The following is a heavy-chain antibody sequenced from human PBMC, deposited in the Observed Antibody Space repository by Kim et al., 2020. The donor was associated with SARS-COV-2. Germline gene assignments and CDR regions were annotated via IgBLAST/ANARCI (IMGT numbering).Heavy chain of an antibody. CDR2: IYYSGST. J-gene: IGHJ6*03. CDR3: ARTLYSSSWPNYYYYYYMDV. V-gene: IGHV4-59*08. CDR1: GGSISSYY. Sequence: SETLSLTCTVSGGSISSYYWSWIRQPPGKGLEWIGYIYYSGSTNYNPSLKSRVTISVDTSKNQFSLKLSSVTAADTAVYYCARTLYSSSWPNYYYYYYMDVWGKGTTVIVSS. D-gene: IGHD6-13*01.